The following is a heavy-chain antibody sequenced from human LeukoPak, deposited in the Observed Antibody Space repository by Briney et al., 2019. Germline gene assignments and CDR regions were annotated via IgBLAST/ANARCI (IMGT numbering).Heavy chain of an antibody. CDR1: GGSISSGGYF. J-gene: IGHJ1*01. Sequence: SQTLSLTCTVSGGSISSGGYFWSWIRQHPGRGLEWIGYIYYSGSTYYNPSLKGRVTISVDTSKNQFSLRLSSVTAADTAIYYCASVSYDTSLQHWGQGTLVTVSS. V-gene: IGHV4-31*03. CDR3: ASVSYDTSLQH. CDR2: IYYSGST. D-gene: IGHD3-22*01.